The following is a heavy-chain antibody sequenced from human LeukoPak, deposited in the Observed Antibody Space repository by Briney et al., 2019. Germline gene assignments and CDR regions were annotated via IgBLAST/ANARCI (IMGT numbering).Heavy chain of an antibody. CDR3: ARDLFPQYCSGGSCYSSSGYYFDY. J-gene: IGHJ4*02. V-gene: IGHV1-69*05. Sequence: PVKVSCKASGGTFSSYAISWVRQAPGQGLEWMGRIIPIFGTANYAQKFQGRVTITTDESTSTAYMELSSLRSEDTAVYYCARDLFPQYCSGGSCYSSSGYYFDYWGQGTLVTVSS. D-gene: IGHD2-15*01. CDR1: GGTFSSYA. CDR2: IIPIFGTA.